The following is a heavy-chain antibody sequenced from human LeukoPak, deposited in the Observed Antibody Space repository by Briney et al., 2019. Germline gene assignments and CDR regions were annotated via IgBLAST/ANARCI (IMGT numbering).Heavy chain of an antibody. CDR1: GFTFSSYE. D-gene: IGHD3-10*01. V-gene: IGHV3-48*03. J-gene: IGHJ4*02. Sequence: GGPLRLSCAASGFTFSSYEMNWVRQAPGKGLEWVSYISSSGSTVYYADSVKGRFTISRDNAKNSLYLQMNSLRAEDTAVYYCARDGLWFGESKIDYWGQGTLVTVSS. CDR3: ARDGLWFGESKIDY. CDR2: ISSSGSTV.